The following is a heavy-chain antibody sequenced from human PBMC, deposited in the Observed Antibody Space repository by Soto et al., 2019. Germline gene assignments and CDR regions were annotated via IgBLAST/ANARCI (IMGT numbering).Heavy chain of an antibody. CDR3: ARELVSSTVGHQPDPFDI. D-gene: IGHD2-15*01. CDR2: ISSSSSYM. J-gene: IGHJ3*02. CDR1: GFTFSSYS. Sequence: PGGSLRLSCAASGFTFSSYSMNWVRQAPGKGLEWVSSISSSSSYMHYADSVKGRFTISRDNAKNSLYLQMNSLRAEDTAVYYCARELVSSTVGHQPDPFDIWSQGTIVTVSS. V-gene: IGHV3-21*01.